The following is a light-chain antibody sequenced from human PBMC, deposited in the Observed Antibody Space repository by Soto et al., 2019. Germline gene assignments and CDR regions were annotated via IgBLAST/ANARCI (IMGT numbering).Light chain of an antibody. J-gene: IGKJ3*01. Sequence: IQMTQSPSSLSASVGDRVTLTCQSSHDIRDHLHWYQQKPGKPPKLLIYDASNLQTGVPSRFSGSGSGTDFTFTISSLQPEDIATYFCHQYDKYPQTFGPGPKVDIK. CDR3: HQYDKYPQT. CDR1: HDIRDH. V-gene: IGKV1-33*01. CDR2: DAS.